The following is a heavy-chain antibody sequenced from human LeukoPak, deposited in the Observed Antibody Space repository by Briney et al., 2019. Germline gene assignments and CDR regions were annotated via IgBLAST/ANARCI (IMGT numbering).Heavy chain of an antibody. Sequence: PGGSLRLFCAASGFTFSSSGMHWVRQAPGKGLEWVAFIRFDGSNIYYADSVKGRFTISRDKSKNTLYLQMNSLRAEDTAVYYCAKVIGWGYRDYSGNDYWGQGTLVTVSS. CDR2: IRFDGSNI. CDR1: GFTFSSSG. V-gene: IGHV3-30*02. CDR3: AKVIGWGYRDYSGNDY. D-gene: IGHD4-17*01. J-gene: IGHJ4*02.